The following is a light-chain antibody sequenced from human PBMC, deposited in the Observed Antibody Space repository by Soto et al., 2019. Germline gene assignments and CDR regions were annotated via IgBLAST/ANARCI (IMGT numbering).Light chain of an antibody. Sequence: DIQMTQSPSSLSASVGDRVTITCRASQGIDHSLAWYRQNPGKVSKLLIYSASTLKSGVPSRVSGRGSGTDFTLSITSLQPEDVATYYGQEHYSAPPVAFGPGTNVDV. CDR2: SAS. V-gene: IGKV1-27*01. J-gene: IGKJ3*01. CDR3: QEHYSAPPVA. CDR1: QGIDHS.